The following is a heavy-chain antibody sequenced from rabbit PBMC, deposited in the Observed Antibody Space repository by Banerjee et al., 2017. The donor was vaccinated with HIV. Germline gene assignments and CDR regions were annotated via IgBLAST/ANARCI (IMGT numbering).Heavy chain of an antibody. J-gene: IGHJ3*01. D-gene: IGHD7-1*01. CDR2: ITYGGSA. CDR1: GFDFSSYG. V-gene: IGHV1S47*01. CDR3: LRRWHSTDL. Sequence: QEQLVESGGGLGQPGGSLKLSCKASGFDFSSYGVSWVRQAPGKGLEWIGYITYGGSAYYASWVKGRFTISRDNAQNTVSLQLNSLTAADTATYFCLRRWHSTDLWGQGTLVTVS.